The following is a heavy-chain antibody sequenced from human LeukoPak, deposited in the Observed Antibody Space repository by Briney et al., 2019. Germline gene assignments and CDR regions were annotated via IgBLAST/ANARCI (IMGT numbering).Heavy chain of an antibody. D-gene: IGHD1/OR15-1a*01. CDR1: GYTFTSYG. J-gene: IGHJ3*02. V-gene: IGHV1-69*04. CDR3: ARRTATNGWGAFDI. CDR2: IIPILGIA. Sequence: SVKVSCKASGYTFTSYGISWVRQAPGQGLEWMGRIIPILGIANYAQKFQGRVTITADKSTSTAYMELSSLRSEDTAVYYCARRTATNGWGAFDIWGQGTMVTVSS.